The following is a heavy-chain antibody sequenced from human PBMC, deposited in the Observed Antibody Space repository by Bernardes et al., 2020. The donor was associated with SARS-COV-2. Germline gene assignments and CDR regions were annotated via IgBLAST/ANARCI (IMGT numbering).Heavy chain of an antibody. CDR2: INHSGST. D-gene: IGHD6-13*01. CDR3: ARVRPKVGSWSGYNWFDP. CDR1: GGSFSGYY. V-gene: IGHV4-34*01. J-gene: IGHJ5*02. Sequence: SETLSLTCAVSGGSFSGYYWSWIRQPPGKGLEWIGEINHSGSTNYNPSLKSRVTISVDTSKNQFSLKLSSVTAADTAVYYCARVRPKVGSWSGYNWFDPWGQGTLVTVSS.